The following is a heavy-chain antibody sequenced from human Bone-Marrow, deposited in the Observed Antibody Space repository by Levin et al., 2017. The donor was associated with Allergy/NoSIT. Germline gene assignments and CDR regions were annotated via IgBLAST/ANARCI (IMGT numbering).Heavy chain of an antibody. CDR1: GFTFSNYK. J-gene: IGHJ4*02. D-gene: IGHD6-19*01. Sequence: GGSLRLSCAASGFTFSNYKMHWVRQAPGKGLEWVAQISSDGSERFYAASVKGRFTISRDNSKNTVHLELNSLRTEDTALYFRASLDFLAGFAFDYWGQGTLVTVSS. CDR2: ISSDGSER. V-gene: IGHV3-30-3*01. CDR3: ASLDFLAGFAFDY.